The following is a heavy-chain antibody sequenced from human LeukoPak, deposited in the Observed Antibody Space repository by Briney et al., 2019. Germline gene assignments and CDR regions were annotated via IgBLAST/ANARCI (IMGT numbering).Heavy chain of an antibody. CDR2: INPSSGGT. J-gene: IGHJ4*02. Sequence: ASVKVSCKASGYTFTGYYMHWVRQAPGEGLEWMGWINPSSGGTNYAQKFQGRVTMTRDTSISTAYMELSRLRSDDTAVYYCARDVGEYCSSVSCYASDYWGQGTLVTVSS. V-gene: IGHV1-2*02. CDR3: ARDVGEYCSSVSCYASDY. D-gene: IGHD2-2*01. CDR1: GYTFTGYY.